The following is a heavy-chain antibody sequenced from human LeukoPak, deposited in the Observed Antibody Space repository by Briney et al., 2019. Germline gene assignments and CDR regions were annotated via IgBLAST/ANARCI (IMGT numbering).Heavy chain of an antibody. V-gene: IGHV4-34*01. CDR2: INHSGST. CDR3: ARLYYYDSSGYYQHWFDP. J-gene: IGHJ5*02. D-gene: IGHD3-22*01. CDR1: GGSFSGYY. Sequence: SETLSLTYAVYGGSFSGYYWSWIRQPPGKGLEWIGEINHSGSTNYNPSLKSRVTISVDTSKNQFSLKLSSVTAADTAVYYCARLYYYDSSGYYQHWFDPWGQGTLVTVSS.